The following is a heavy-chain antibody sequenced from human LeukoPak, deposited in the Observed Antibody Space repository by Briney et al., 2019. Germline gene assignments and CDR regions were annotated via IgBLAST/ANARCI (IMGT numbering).Heavy chain of an antibody. Sequence: PGGSLRLSCAASGFTFSSYAMSWVRQAPGKGLEWVSAISGSGGSTYYADSVKGRFAISRDNSKNTLYLQMNSLRAEDTAVYYCAKNPLLTTRYIAARPNYYYYMDVWGKGTTVTVSS. CDR3: AKNPLLTTRYIAARPNYYYYMDV. CDR2: ISGSGGST. V-gene: IGHV3-23*01. J-gene: IGHJ6*03. D-gene: IGHD6-6*01. CDR1: GFTFSSYA.